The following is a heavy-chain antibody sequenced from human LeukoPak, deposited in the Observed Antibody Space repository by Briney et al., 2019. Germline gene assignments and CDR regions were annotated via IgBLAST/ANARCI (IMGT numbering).Heavy chain of an antibody. Sequence: GGSLRLSCAASGFTFSSYSMNWVRQAPGKGLEWISYISTSSTTIYDADSVKGRFTISRDNAKNSLYLQMNSLRAEDTAVYYCASLNGDYDDYWGQGTLVTVSS. CDR1: GFTFSSYS. J-gene: IGHJ4*02. CDR2: ISTSSTTI. V-gene: IGHV3-48*01. CDR3: ASLNGDYDDY. D-gene: IGHD4-17*01.